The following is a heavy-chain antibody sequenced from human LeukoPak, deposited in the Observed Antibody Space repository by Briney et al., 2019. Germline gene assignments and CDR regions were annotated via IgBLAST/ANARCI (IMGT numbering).Heavy chain of an antibody. Sequence: GSLRLSCAASGFTFSSYWMHWVRQAPGKGLVWVSRINSDGSSTSYADSVKGRFTISRDNAKNTLYLQMNSLRAEDTAVYYCARDAYCGADCYSTDSWGQGTLVTVSS. CDR1: GFTFSSYW. D-gene: IGHD2-21*02. CDR2: INSDGSST. V-gene: IGHV3-74*01. J-gene: IGHJ5*02. CDR3: ARDAYCGADCYSTDS.